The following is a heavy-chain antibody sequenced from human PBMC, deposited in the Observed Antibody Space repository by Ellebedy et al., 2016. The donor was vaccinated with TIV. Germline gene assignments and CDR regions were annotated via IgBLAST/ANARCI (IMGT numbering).Heavy chain of an antibody. V-gene: IGHV1-69*13. J-gene: IGHJ6*02. CDR3: ASDPLPAVPYYYYYYGMDV. CDR1: GGTFSSYA. CDR2: IIPIFGTA. D-gene: IGHD2-2*01. Sequence: SVKVSXXASGGTFSSYAISWVRQAPGQGLEWMGGIIPIFGTANYAQKFQGRVTITADESTSTAYMELSSLRSEDTAVYYCASDPLPAVPYYYYYYGMDVWGQGTTVTVSS.